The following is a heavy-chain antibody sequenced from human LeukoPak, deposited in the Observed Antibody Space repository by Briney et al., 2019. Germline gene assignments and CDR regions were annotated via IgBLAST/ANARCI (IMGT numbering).Heavy chain of an antibody. J-gene: IGHJ6*02. Sequence: PGGSLRLSCAASAFTVSSNFMSWVRQAPGEGLEWVSVIHSGGSTYYADSVKGRFTTSRDNSKNTLYLQMNSLRAEDTAMYYCARQRSPYGLDVWGQGTTVTVSS. CDR2: IHSGGST. CDR3: ARQRSPYGLDV. V-gene: IGHV3-66*04. CDR1: AFTVSSNF.